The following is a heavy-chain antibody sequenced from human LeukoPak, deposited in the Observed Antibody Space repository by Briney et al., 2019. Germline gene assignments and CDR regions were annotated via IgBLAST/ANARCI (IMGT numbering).Heavy chain of an antibody. J-gene: IGHJ4*02. D-gene: IGHD3-22*01. Sequence: SETLSLTCTVSGGSISSSSYYWGWIRQPPGKGLVWIGSIYYSGSTYYNPSLKSRVTISVDTSKNQFSLKLSSVTAADTAVYYCARSYYYDSSGYPYWGQGTLVTVSS. CDR2: IYYSGST. CDR3: ARSYYYDSSGYPY. V-gene: IGHV4-39*01. CDR1: GGSISSSSYY.